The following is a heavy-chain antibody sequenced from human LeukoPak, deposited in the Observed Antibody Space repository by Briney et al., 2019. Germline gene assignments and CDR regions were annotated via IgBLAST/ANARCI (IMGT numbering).Heavy chain of an antibody. Sequence: GGSLRLSCAASGFTFSSYAMSWVRQAPGKGLEWVSAISASDGSTYYADSVKGRFTISRDNSKNTLYLQMSNLRDEDTAVYYCAKDVISVAGTPRYFDYWGQGTLVTASS. D-gene: IGHD6-19*01. CDR3: AKDVISVAGTPRYFDY. V-gene: IGHV3-23*01. CDR2: ISASDGST. CDR1: GFTFSSYA. J-gene: IGHJ4*02.